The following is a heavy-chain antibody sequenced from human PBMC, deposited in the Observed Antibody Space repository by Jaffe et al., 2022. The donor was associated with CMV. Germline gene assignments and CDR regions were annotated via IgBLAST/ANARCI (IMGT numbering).Heavy chain of an antibody. Sequence: EVQLVESGGGLVKPGGSLRLSCAASGFTFSNAWMSWVRQAPGKGLEWVGRIKSKTDGGTTDYAAPVKGRFTISRDDSKNTLYLQMNSLKTEDTAVYYCTTDPYDSSGYYYGNPPLFDYWGQGTLVTVSS. V-gene: IGHV3-15*01. CDR3: TTDPYDSSGYYYGNPPLFDY. D-gene: IGHD3-22*01. CDR2: IKSKTDGGTT. J-gene: IGHJ4*02. CDR1: GFTFSNAW.